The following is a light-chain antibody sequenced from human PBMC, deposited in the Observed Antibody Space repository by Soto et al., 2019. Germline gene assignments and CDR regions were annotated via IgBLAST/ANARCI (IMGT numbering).Light chain of an antibody. J-gene: IGKJ5*01. V-gene: IGKV1-39*01. CDR2: ATS. CDR3: HLGYTLPS. CDR1: RNVSIY. Sequence: DFQLTQAPASRLEFERSEVSRTVRASRNVSIYLNWYQHKPGKGPTLLIPATSHLQIGVPSRFSGSGSGTESTRPLSRLQPEDFGYYYRHLGYTLPSLGQGTRLEIK.